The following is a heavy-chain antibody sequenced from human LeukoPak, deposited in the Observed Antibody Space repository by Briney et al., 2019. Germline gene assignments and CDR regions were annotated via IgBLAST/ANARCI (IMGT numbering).Heavy chain of an antibody. D-gene: IGHD3-9*01. CDR3: TKDLGTEYNIFDY. CDR2: VRYGGNIK. CDR1: EFTFSAYA. Sequence: PGGSLRLSRATSEFTFSAYAMHWVRQAPGRGLEWVAFVRYGGNIKYYADSVKGRFTISRDNSKNTLYLQMNSLRPEDTAVYCCTKDLGTEYNIFDYWGQGTLVTVSS. V-gene: IGHV3-30*02. J-gene: IGHJ4*02.